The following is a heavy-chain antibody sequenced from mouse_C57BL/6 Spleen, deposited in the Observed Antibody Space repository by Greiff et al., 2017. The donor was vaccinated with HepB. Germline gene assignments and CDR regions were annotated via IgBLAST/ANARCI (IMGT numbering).Heavy chain of an antibody. CDR2: ISSGGSYT. V-gene: IGHV5-6*02. CDR3: ARPFITTVVNYFDY. D-gene: IGHD1-1*01. CDR1: GFTFSSYG. J-gene: IGHJ2*01. Sequence: DVKLVESGGDLVKPGGSLKLSCAASGFTFSSYGMSWVRQTPDKRLEWVATISSGGSYTYYPDSVKGRFTISRDNAKNTLYLQMSSLKSEYTAMYYWARPFITTVVNYFDYWGQGTTLTVSS.